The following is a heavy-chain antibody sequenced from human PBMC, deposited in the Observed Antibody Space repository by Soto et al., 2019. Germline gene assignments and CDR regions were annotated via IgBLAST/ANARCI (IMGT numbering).Heavy chain of an antibody. D-gene: IGHD5-18*01. J-gene: IGHJ5*02. CDR3: ASNADTSMVDRWFDP. CDR1: GFTFSIYS. V-gene: IGHV3-48*02. Sequence: GGSLRLSCGASGFTFSIYSMNWVRQAPGKGLEWVSYINSNGGIKNYADSVKGRFTISRDNAKNSLYLQMNSLRDEDTAVYYCASNADTSMVDRWFDPWGQGTLVTVSS. CDR2: INSNGGIK.